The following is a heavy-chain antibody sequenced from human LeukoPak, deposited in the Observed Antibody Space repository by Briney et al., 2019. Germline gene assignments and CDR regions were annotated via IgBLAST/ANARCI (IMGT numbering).Heavy chain of an antibody. Sequence: SETLSLTCTVSGGSISSSSYYWGWIRQPPGKGLEWIGSIYYSGSTYYNPSLKSRVTISVDTSKNQFSLKLSSVTAADTAVYYCATLGPGDSIVGATGRVDYYYYYMDVWGKGTTVTVSS. CDR3: ATLGPGDSIVGATGRVDYYYYYMDV. V-gene: IGHV4-39*07. D-gene: IGHD1-26*01. CDR1: GGSISSSSYY. J-gene: IGHJ6*03. CDR2: IYYSGST.